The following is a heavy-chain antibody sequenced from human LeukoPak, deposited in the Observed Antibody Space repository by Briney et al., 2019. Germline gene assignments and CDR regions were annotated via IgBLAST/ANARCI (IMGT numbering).Heavy chain of an antibody. V-gene: IGHV3-30*03. CDR2: ISYDGSNK. CDR1: GFTFSSYG. D-gene: IGHD2-2*01. J-gene: IGHJ4*02. CDR3: ARVWTPSSTSCYDY. Sequence: GGSLRLSCAAPGFTFSSYGMHWVRQAPGKGLEWVAVISYDGSNKYYADSVKGRFTISRDNSKNTLYLQMNSLRAEDTAVYYCARVWTPSSTSCYDYWGQGTLVTVSS.